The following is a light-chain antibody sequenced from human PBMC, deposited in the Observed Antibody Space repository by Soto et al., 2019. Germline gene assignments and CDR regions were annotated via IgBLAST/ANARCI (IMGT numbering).Light chain of an antibody. V-gene: IGLV2-23*01. CDR3: CSYAGSSTWV. J-gene: IGLJ2*01. CDR2: EGT. CDR1: ISDVWSYNL. Sequence: QSALTQPASVSGSPGQSITISCTGTISDVWSYNLVSWYQQHPGKAPKLMIYEGTKRPSGVSDRFSGSKSDNTASLTISGLQAEDEADYYCCSYAGSSTWVFGGGNKLTVL.